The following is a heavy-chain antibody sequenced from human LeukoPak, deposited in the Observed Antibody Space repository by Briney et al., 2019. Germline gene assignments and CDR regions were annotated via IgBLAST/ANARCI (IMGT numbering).Heavy chain of an antibody. J-gene: IGHJ4*02. CDR2: IYYSGST. CDR3: ARGVAVAGFFDY. D-gene: IGHD6-19*01. CDR1: GGSISSYH. V-gene: IGHV4-59*13. Sequence: SETLPLTCTVSGGSISSYHWSWIRQPPGKGLEWIGYIYYSGSTNYNPSLKSRVTISVDTSKNQFSLKLSSVTAADTAVYYCARGVAVAGFFDYWGQGTLVTVSS.